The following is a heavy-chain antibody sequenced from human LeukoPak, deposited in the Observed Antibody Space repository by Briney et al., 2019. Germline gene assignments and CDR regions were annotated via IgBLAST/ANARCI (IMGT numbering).Heavy chain of an antibody. CDR2: INPNSGNT. CDR3: ARIVVVPAAMRAGTDYYYYMDV. D-gene: IGHD2-2*01. CDR1: GYTFTGYY. J-gene: IGHJ6*03. Sequence: ASVKVSCKASGYTFTGYYMHWVRQAPGQGLEWMGWINPNSGNTGYAQKFQGRVTMTRNTSISTAYMELSSLRSEDTAVYYCARIVVVPAAMRAGTDYYYYMDVWGKGTTVTISS. V-gene: IGHV1-8*02.